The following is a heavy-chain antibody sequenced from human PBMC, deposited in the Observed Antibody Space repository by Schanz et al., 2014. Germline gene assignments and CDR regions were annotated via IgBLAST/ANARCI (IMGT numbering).Heavy chain of an antibody. CDR1: GFTFSTYW. V-gene: IGHV3-48*04. J-gene: IGHJ6*02. CDR2: IGSSSTTM. CDR3: AKDRQTTVNRVGYYYGLDV. D-gene: IGHD4-4*01. Sequence: DVQVVESGGALVQPGGSLRLSCAASGFTFSTYWMSWVRQAPGKGLEWISYIGSSSTTMYYADSVKGRFTISRDDAKNSLYLQMNSLRAEDTALYYCAKDRQTTVNRVGYYYGLDVWGQGTTVTVSS.